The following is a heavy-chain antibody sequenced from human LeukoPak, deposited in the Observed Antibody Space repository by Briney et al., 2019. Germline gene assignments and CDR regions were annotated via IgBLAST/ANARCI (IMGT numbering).Heavy chain of an antibody. CDR2: IWYDGSNK. CDR3: ARDEGGSGVRLGELSPYFDY. Sequence: GRSLRLSCAASGFTFSSYGMHWVRQAPGKGLEWVAVIWYDGSNKYYADSVKGRFTISRDNSKNTLYPQMNSLRAEDTAVYYCARDEGGSGVRLGELSPYFDYWGQGTLVTVSS. J-gene: IGHJ4*02. D-gene: IGHD3-16*02. V-gene: IGHV3-33*01. CDR1: GFTFSSYG.